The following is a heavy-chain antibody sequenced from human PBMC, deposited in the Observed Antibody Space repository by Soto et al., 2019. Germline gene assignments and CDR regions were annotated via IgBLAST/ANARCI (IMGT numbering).Heavy chain of an antibody. CDR1: GGTFSTYI. CDR3: ARDRITTRGDAFDL. CDR2: IIPIPDIT. V-gene: IGHV1-69*08. J-gene: IGHJ3*01. Sequence: QVQLVQSGAEVRKPGSSVKVSCKAPGGTFSTYIISWVRQAPGQGLEWMGRIIPIPDITNYAQKFQGRVTGTADRSTSTAYMELTRLKSEDTAVYYCARDRITTRGDAFDLWGQGTMVTVSS. D-gene: IGHD3-3*01.